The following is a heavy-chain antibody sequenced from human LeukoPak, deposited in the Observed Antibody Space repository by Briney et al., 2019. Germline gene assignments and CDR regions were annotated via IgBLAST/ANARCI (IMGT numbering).Heavy chain of an antibody. CDR2: SSGSGGST. Sequence: PGGSLRLSCAASGFTFSSYAMSWVRKAPGKGLEWVSASSGSGGSTYYADSVKGRFTISRDNSRDTLYLQMNSLRAEDTAVYYCAKGYYDYVWGSYYFDYWGQGTLVTVSS. CDR3: AKGYYDYVWGSYYFDY. D-gene: IGHD3-16*01. J-gene: IGHJ4*02. CDR1: GFTFSSYA. V-gene: IGHV3-23*01.